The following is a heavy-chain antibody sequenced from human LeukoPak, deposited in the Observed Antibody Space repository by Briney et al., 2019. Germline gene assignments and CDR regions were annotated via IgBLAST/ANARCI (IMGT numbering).Heavy chain of an antibody. V-gene: IGHV4-28*06. J-gene: IGHJ3*02. CDR2: IFYSGSN. CDR1: GSSISSSNW. CDR3: ARTGAHDAFDI. Sequence: SDTLSLTCAVSGSSISSSNWWGWMRQPPGEGLEWIGYIFYSGSNNYNPSLKSRVTMSVDTSNNQSSLNLSSVTALDTAVYYCARTGAHDAFDIWGQGTMVTVSS.